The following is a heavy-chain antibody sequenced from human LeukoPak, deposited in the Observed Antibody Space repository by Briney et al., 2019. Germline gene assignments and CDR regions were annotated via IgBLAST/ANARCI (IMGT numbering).Heavy chain of an antibody. Sequence: PSETLSLTCTVSGGSISSYYWSWIRQPPGKGLEWIGYIYYSGSTNHNPSLKSRVTISVDTSKNQFSLKPSSVTAADTAVYYCARESLRDGYIRLLDYWGQGTLVTVSS. V-gene: IGHV4-59*01. CDR1: GGSISSYY. J-gene: IGHJ4*02. CDR2: IYYSGST. D-gene: IGHD5-24*01. CDR3: ARESLRDGYIRLLDY.